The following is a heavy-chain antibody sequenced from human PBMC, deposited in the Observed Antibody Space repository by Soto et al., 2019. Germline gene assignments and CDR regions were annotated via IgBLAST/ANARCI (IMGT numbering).Heavy chain of an antibody. V-gene: IGHV3-21*01. CDR1: GFTFSSYS. D-gene: IGHD5-18*01. CDR2: ISSSSSYI. Sequence: PGGSLRLSCAASGFTFSSYSMNWVRQAPGKGLEWVSSISSSSSYIYYADSVKGRFTISRDNAKNSLYLQMNSLRAEDTAVYYCARDRMRRWIQLRGDAFDIWGQGTMVTVSS. J-gene: IGHJ3*02. CDR3: ARDRMRRWIQLRGDAFDI.